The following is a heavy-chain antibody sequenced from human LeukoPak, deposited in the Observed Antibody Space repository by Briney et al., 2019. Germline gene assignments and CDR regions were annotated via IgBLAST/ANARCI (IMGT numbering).Heavy chain of an antibody. D-gene: IGHD4-17*01. CDR3: ARGSQPTVTGEGYWFDP. CDR2: INHSGST. Sequence: PSETLSLTCAIYGGSFSDYYWSWIRQPPGKGLEWIGEINHSGSTSYNPSLESRVTISVDTSKRQFSMKMRSVTAADTAVYYCARGSQPTVTGEGYWFDPWGQGTLVTVSS. V-gene: IGHV4-34*01. J-gene: IGHJ5*02. CDR1: GGSFSDYY.